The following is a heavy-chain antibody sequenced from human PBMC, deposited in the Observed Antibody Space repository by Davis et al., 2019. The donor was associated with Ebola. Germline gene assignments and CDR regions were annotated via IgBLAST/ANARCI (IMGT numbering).Heavy chain of an antibody. CDR1: GFTFFTYD. J-gene: IGHJ4*02. D-gene: IGHD2-21*02. V-gene: IGHV3-30-3*01. CDR2: ISYDGTNK. CDR3: VRSKYLATCGGACYPNLDY. Sequence: GGSLRLSCAASGFTFFTYDMHWVRQAPGKGLEWVAVISYDGTNKHYADSVKGRFTISRDNLRSTLFLQLTSLRAEDTAVYYCVRSKYLATCGGACYPNLDYWGQGTLVTVSS.